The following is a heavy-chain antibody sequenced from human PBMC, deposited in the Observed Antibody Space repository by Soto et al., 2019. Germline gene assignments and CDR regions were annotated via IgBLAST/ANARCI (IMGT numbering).Heavy chain of an antibody. CDR1: GDTFSSYS. D-gene: IGHD6-6*01. J-gene: IGHJ6*03. CDR3: ATDGGSTSSSAYNYFMDV. Sequence: QAQLVQSGAEVKRPGSSVKVSCKASGDTFSSYSISWVRQAPGQGLEWMGRIIPMVGTPNYAQKFQGRVTFSAGKSTSTAYMVLNSLISDDTAVYYCATDGGSTSSSAYNYFMDVWGKGTPVTVSS. CDR2: IIPMVGTP. V-gene: IGHV1-69*08.